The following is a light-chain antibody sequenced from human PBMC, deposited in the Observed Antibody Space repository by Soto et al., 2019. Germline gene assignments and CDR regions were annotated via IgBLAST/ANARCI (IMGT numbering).Light chain of an antibody. CDR3: QQYSAYPWT. CDR2: DAS. Sequence: DIQMTQSPSTLSASVGDRVTITCRASQSITSWLAWYQQKPGKAPKLLMYDASSLHSGVPSRFSGSGSGTEFTLTISSLQPDDFATYYCQQYSAYPWTFGQGTK. V-gene: IGKV1-5*01. J-gene: IGKJ1*01. CDR1: QSITSW.